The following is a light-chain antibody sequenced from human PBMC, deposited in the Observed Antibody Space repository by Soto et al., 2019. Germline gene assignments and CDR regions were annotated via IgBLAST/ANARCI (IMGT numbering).Light chain of an antibody. J-gene: IGKJ5*01. CDR3: QQSYSTPHT. CDR1: QSISTW. V-gene: IGKV1-5*01. Sequence: DIQMTQSPSTLSASIGDRVTITCRASQSISTWLAWYQQKPGKAPNLLIYDASSLESGVPSRFSGSGSETEFTLTISSLQPDDFATYYCQQSYSTPHTFGQGTRLEIK. CDR2: DAS.